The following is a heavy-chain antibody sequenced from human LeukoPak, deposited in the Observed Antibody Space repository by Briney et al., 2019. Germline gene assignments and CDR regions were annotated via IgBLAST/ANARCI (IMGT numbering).Heavy chain of an antibody. CDR2: IYYSGST. D-gene: IGHD2-21*02. CDR3: ALTYVVVTAMYFDY. V-gene: IGHV4-59*05. CDR1: GGSISSYY. Sequence: PSETLSLTCTVSGGSISSYYWSWLRQPPGKGLEWIGSIYYSGSTYYNPSLKSRVTISVDTSKNQFSLKLSSVTAADTAVYYCALTYVVVTAMYFDYWGQGTLVTVSS. J-gene: IGHJ4*02.